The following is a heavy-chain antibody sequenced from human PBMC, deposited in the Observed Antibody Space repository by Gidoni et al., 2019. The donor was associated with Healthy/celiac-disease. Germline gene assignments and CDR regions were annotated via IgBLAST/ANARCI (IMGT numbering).Heavy chain of an antibody. CDR1: GFTVSGNY. CDR3: ARVTDYYDSSGYSDY. Sequence: EVQLVESGGGLVQPGASLRLFCAASGFTVSGNYMSWVRQAPGKGLEWVSVIYSGGSTYYADSVKGRFTISRHNSKNTLYLQMNSLRAEDTAVYYCARVTDYYDSSGYSDYWGQGTLVTVSS. V-gene: IGHV3-53*04. J-gene: IGHJ4*02. CDR2: IYSGGST. D-gene: IGHD3-22*01.